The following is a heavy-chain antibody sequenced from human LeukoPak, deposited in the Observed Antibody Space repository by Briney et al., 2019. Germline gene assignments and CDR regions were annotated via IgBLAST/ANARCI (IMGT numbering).Heavy chain of an antibody. Sequence: GGSLRLSCAASGFTVSSNYMNWVRQAPGKGLEWVGRTRNKANSYTTEYAASVKGRFTISRDDSKNSLYLQMNSLKTEDTAVYYCARVTVTTGVPFDLWGRGTLVTVSS. D-gene: IGHD4-17*01. CDR2: TRNKANSYTT. J-gene: IGHJ2*01. CDR1: GFTVSSNY. CDR3: ARVTVTTGVPFDL. V-gene: IGHV3-72*01.